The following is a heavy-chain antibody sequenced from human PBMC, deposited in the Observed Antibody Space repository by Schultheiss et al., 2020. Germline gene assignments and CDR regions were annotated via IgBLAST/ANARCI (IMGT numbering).Heavy chain of an antibody. V-gene: IGHV4-34*01. CDR3: ASTHLLRGAPIDY. CDR2: INHSGST. J-gene: IGHJ4*02. Sequence: SETPSLTCAVYGGSFSGYYWSWIRQPPGKGLEWIGEINHSGSTNYNPSLKSRVTISVDTSKNQFSLKLSSVTAADTAVYYCASTHLLRGAPIDYWGQGTLVTVYS. CDR1: GGSFSGYY. D-gene: IGHD3-3*01.